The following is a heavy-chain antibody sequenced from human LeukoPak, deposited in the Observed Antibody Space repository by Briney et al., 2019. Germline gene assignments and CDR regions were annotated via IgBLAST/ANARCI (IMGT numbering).Heavy chain of an antibody. CDR2: IYYSGST. J-gene: IGHJ4*02. V-gene: IGHV4-30-4*01. CDR1: GGSISSGDYY. Sequence: SETLSLTCTVSGGSISSGDYYWSWIRQPPGKGLEWIGYIYYSGSTYYNPSLKSRVTISVDTSKNQFSLKLSSVTAADTAVYYCARDYYGDYGAYYFDYWGQGTLVTVSS. CDR3: ARDYYGDYGAYYFDY. D-gene: IGHD4-17*01.